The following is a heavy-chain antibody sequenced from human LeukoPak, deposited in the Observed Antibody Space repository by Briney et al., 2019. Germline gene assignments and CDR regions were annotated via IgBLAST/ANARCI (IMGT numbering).Heavy chain of an antibody. V-gene: IGHV4-34*01. D-gene: IGHD4-23*01. CDR2: INHSGST. CDR1: GGSFSGYY. CDR3: ARMGNYGGIPGSYYYMGV. J-gene: IGHJ6*03. Sequence: SETLSLICAVYGGSFSGYYWSWIRQPPGRGVEWIGEINHSGSTNYNPSLKSRVTISVDTSKNQFSLKLSSVTAADTAVYYCARMGNYGGIPGSYYYMGVWGKGTTVTVSS.